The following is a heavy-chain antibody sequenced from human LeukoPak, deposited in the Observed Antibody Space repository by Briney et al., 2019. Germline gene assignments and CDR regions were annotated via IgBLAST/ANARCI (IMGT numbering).Heavy chain of an antibody. J-gene: IGHJ3*02. D-gene: IGHD4-17*01. CDR3: ASVTTVTTKGHGAFDI. CDR1: GGTFTSSA. CDR2: IIPIFGSA. Sequence: SVKVSCKASGGTFTSSAISWVRQAPGQGLEWRGGIIPIFGSANYAQNFQGRVTITADESTSTACMELSSLRSEDTAVYYCASVTTVTTKGHGAFDIWGLGTMVTVSS. V-gene: IGHV1-69*13.